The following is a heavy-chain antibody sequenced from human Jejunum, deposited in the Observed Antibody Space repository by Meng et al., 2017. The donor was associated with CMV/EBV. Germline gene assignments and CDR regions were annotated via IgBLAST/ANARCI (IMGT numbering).Heavy chain of an antibody. D-gene: IGHD6-19*01. CDR3: ATGERQWQLLFDC. V-gene: IGHV3-15*01. Sequence: GLPFTQTWMRWVRQAPGKGLEWVGRIKSKADGEAAEYSASVRGRFTISRDDSENTLYLQMNSLDIEDTGVYYCATGERQWQLLFDCWGQGTLVTVSS. J-gene: IGHJ4*02. CDR1: GLPFTQTW. CDR2: IKSKADGEAA.